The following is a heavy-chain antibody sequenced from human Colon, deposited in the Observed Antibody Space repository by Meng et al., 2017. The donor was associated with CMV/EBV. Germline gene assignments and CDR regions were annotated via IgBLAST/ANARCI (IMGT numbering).Heavy chain of an antibody. D-gene: IGHD4-23*01. V-gene: IGHV4-59*01. J-gene: IGHJ3*02. Sequence: SETLSLTCTISADGIPPFSITTFYWTWIRQPPGKGLEWIGEINHSGSTNYNPSLKSRVTISVDSSKNQFSLRLSSVTPADTAVYYCARDGVMVAYGGNSNAFDIWGQGTLVTVSS. CDR2: INHSGST. CDR1: ADGIPPFSITTFY. CDR3: ARDGVMVAYGGNSNAFDI.